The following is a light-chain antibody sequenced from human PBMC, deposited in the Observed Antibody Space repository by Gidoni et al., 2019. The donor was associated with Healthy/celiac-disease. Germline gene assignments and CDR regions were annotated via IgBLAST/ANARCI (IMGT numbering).Light chain of an antibody. V-gene: IGLV1-40*01. J-gene: IGLJ3*02. CDR2: GNS. Sequence: SVLTQPPSVSGAPGQRVTISCTGSSSNTGAGYDVHWYQQLPGTAPKLLIYGNSNRPSGVPDRFSGSKSGTSASLAITGLQAEDEADYYCQSYDSSLSGYWVFGGGTKLTVL. CDR1: SSNTGAGYD. CDR3: QSYDSSLSGYWV.